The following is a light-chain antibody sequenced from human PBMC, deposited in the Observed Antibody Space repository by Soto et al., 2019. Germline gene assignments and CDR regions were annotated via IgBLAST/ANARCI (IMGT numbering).Light chain of an antibody. CDR3: QQRSNWPPGAT. CDR1: QSISSY. J-gene: IGKJ3*01. Sequence: EIVLTQSPATLSLSPGEIATLSCSASQSISSYLDWYQQKPGQAPRLLIYDTSNRATGIPARFSGSGSGTDFTLTISSLEPEDFAVYYCQQRSNWPPGATFGPGTKVDVK. CDR2: DTS. V-gene: IGKV3-11*01.